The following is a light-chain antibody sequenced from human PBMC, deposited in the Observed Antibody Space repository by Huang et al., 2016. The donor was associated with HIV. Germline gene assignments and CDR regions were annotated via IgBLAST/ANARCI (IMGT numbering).Light chain of an antibody. V-gene: IGKV3-11*01. CDR1: QSVFN. CDR3: QQRNSWPPIT. J-gene: IGKJ5*01. CDR2: DAS. Sequence: EIVLTQSPAPLSLSPGERATLSCRASQSVFNFACYQHKPGQAPRLLIYDASNRTSGYPARFSGSGSGTDFTLTVNSLQPEDSAVYYCQQRNSWPPITFGQETRLEIK.